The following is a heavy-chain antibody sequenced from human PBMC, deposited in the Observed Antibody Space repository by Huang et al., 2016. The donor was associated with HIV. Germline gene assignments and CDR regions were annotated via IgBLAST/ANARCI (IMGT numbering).Heavy chain of an antibody. CDR2: IREDSGQK. CDR1: DFDFSSYW. CDR3: ARDPFIKAFDI. J-gene: IGHJ3*02. V-gene: IGHV3-7*01. Sequence: EVQLVESGGGLVQPGGSLRLSCAASDFDFSSYWMMWLRQVTGKGLEWVASIREDSGQKDDLDSVKCRFIISRDNPKKSLYLQMNNLRAEDAAVYYCARDPFIKAFDIWGQGTLVTVSS.